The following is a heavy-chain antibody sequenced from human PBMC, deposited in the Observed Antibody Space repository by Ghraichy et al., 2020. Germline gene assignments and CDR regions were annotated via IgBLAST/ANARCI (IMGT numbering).Heavy chain of an antibody. V-gene: IGHV4-59*01. Sequence: SETLSLTCTVSGGSISSYYWSWIRQPPGKGLEWIGYIYYSGSTNYNPSLKSRVTISVDTSKNQFSLKLSSVTAADTAVYYCARGSMNDWLPDNWFDPWGQGTLVTVSS. CDR1: GGSISSYY. CDR2: IYYSGST. CDR3: ARGSMNDWLPDNWFDP. J-gene: IGHJ5*02. D-gene: IGHD3-9*01.